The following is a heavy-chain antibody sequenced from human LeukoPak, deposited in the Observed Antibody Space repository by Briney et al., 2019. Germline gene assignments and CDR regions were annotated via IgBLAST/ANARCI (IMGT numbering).Heavy chain of an antibody. D-gene: IGHD3-16*01. Sequence: GGSLSLSCSASGFTFSNYNMHWVRQSPGKGLEHVSIIGDTGGTTRYADSVKGRFSVSRDNSKNTLYLQMSSLRPDDTAIYYCVKDFTYTFDYWGQGTLVTVSS. J-gene: IGHJ4*02. CDR3: VKDFTYTFDY. V-gene: IGHV3-64D*09. CDR1: GFTFSNYN. CDR2: IGDTGGTT.